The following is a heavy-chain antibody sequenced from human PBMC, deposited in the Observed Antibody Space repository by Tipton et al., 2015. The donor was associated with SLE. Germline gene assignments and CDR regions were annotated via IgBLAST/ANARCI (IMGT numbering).Heavy chain of an antibody. Sequence: SLRLSCAASGFTFSSYGMHWVRQAPGKGLEWVAVIWYDGSNKYYADSVKGRFTISRDNSKNTLYLQMNSLRAEDTAVYYCARDTCSSPGAFDYWGQGTLVTVSS. J-gene: IGHJ4*02. CDR1: GFTFSSYG. V-gene: IGHV3-33*01. CDR3: ARDTCSSPGAFDY. CDR2: IWYDGSNK. D-gene: IGHD6-6*01.